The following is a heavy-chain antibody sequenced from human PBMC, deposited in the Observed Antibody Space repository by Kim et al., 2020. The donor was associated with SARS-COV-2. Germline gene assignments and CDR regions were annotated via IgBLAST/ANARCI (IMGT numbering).Heavy chain of an antibody. CDR2: ISYDGSNK. D-gene: IGHD6-19*01. Sequence: GGSLRLSCAASGFTFSSYAMHWVRQAPGKGLEWVAVISYDGSNKYYADSVKGRFTISRDNSKNTLYLQMNSLRAEDTAVYYCARSSSGWYLSGMDVWGQG. J-gene: IGHJ6*02. CDR3: ARSSSGWYLSGMDV. V-gene: IGHV3-30*04. CDR1: GFTFSSYA.